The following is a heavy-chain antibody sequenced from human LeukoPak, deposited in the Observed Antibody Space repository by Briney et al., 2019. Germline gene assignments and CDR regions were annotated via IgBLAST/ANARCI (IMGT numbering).Heavy chain of an antibody. D-gene: IGHD3-10*01. Sequence: PSETLSLTCTVSGGSISSYYWSWIRQPPGKGLEWIGYIYYNGSTNYNPSLKSRVTISVDTSKNQFSLKLSSVTAADTAVYYCARHSGSGSSPQDYWGQGTLVTVSS. V-gene: IGHV4-59*08. J-gene: IGHJ4*02. CDR2: IYYNGST. CDR1: GGSISSYY. CDR3: ARHSGSGSSPQDY.